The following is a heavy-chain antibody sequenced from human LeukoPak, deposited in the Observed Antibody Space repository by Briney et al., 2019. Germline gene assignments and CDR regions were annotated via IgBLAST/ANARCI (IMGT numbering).Heavy chain of an antibody. D-gene: IGHD6-13*01. CDR2: IISSSTYI. Sequence: PGGSLRLSCAASGFTFSTYNMNWVRQAPGKGLEWVSSIISSSTYIYYADSVKGRFTISRDNAKNSLYLQMNSLRAEDTAVYYCAKEDWYSSRRNAFDIWGQGTMVTVSS. CDR1: GFTFSTYN. V-gene: IGHV3-21*01. CDR3: AKEDWYSSRRNAFDI. J-gene: IGHJ3*02.